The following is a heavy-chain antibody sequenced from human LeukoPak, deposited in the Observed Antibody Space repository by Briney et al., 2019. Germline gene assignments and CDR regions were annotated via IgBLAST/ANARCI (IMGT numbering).Heavy chain of an antibody. Sequence: GGSLRLSCVASGFTFSNYWMSWVRRAPGKGLEWVANIKQDGSETYYVDSVRGRFTISRDNAKKLLYLQLKGLRAGDTAGYYCARDSWGAYRIYYFDDWGQGTLVTVSS. D-gene: IGHD3-16*01. CDR3: ARDSWGAYRIYYFDD. CDR1: GFTFSNYW. J-gene: IGHJ4*02. V-gene: IGHV3-7*01. CDR2: IKQDGSET.